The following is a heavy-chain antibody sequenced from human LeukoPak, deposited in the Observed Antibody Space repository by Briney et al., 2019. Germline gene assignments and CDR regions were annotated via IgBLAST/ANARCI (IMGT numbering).Heavy chain of an antibody. Sequence: GGSLRLSCAASGFTFSDYYMSWIRQAPGKGLEWISYISSSGGTIYYADSVKGRFTISRNNSKNTLYLQMNSLRAEDTAVYYCARRAGGYSHPYDYWGQGILVTVSS. V-gene: IGHV3-11*01. D-gene: IGHD4-23*01. CDR3: ARRAGGYSHPYDY. J-gene: IGHJ4*02. CDR1: GFTFSDYY. CDR2: ISSSGGTI.